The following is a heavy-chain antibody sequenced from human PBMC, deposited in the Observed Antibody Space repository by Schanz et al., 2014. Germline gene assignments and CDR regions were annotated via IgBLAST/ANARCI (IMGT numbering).Heavy chain of an antibody. D-gene: IGHD3-22*01. CDR3: ARSNYYDNSDYYNSFDY. CDR1: RSTFSSYT. J-gene: IGHJ4*02. CDR2: FIPILDVG. Sequence: QVQLVQSGAEVKKPGSSVKVSCKASRSTFSSYTISWVRQARGQGLEWVGRFIPILDVGNYAQQFQGRVTITADKSTSTAYMELSSLRSEDTAVYYCARSNYYDNSDYYNSFDYWGQGTLVIVSS. V-gene: IGHV1-69*02.